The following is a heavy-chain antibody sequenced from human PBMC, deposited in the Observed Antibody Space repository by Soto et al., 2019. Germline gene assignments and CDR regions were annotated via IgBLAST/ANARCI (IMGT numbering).Heavy chain of an antibody. Sequence: GGSLRLSCAASGFTFSSYAMHWVRQAPGKGLEWVAVISYDGSNKYYADSVKGRFTISRDNSKNTPYLQMNSLRAEDTAVYYCARVREGYCSSTSCYTEIEYYYYGMDVWGQGTTVTVSS. J-gene: IGHJ6*02. CDR3: ARVREGYCSSTSCYTEIEYYYYGMDV. D-gene: IGHD2-2*02. V-gene: IGHV3-30-3*01. CDR2: ISYDGSNK. CDR1: GFTFSSYA.